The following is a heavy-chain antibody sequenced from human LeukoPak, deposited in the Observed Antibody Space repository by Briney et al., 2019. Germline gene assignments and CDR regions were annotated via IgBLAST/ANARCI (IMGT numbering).Heavy chain of an antibody. Sequence: PGRSLRLSCAASGFAFSTYPVHWVRQAPGKGLEWVAVISYDGSNKYYADSVKGRFTISKDNAKNTVYLQMNSLRAEDTAVYCCVSFYETYWGRGTLVTVSS. CDR3: VSFYETY. V-gene: IGHV3-30*04. J-gene: IGHJ4*02. CDR2: ISYDGSNK. CDR1: GFAFSTYP. D-gene: IGHD2/OR15-2a*01.